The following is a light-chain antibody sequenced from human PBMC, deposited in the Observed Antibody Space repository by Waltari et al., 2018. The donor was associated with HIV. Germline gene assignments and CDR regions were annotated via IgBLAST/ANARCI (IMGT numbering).Light chain of an antibody. J-gene: IGKJ1*01. CDR1: QAISSW. Sequence: DIQMTQSPFFVSASVGDRVTITCRASQAISSWLTWYQQRPGAAPKLLIYASSTLQSGVPTRFSGVRSGANFTLTISSLQPEDFATYFCQQADGLPWTFGQGTKVEMK. CDR2: ASS. CDR3: QQADGLPWT. V-gene: IGKV1-12*01.